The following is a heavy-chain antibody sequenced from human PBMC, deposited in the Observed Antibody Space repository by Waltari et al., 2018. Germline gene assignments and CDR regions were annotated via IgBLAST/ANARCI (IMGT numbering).Heavy chain of an antibody. CDR1: GIAVANYG. D-gene: IGHD1-26*01. Sequence: EVQLVESGGGSVQPGGYLRRCCGASGIAVANYGMSWVRQAPGKGLECVSSISGSGGTTYYADSVKGRFTMSKDNSKNTLFLQMNSLRVDDTADYYCAKSSGSYYEVFDYWGRGTLVTVSS. V-gene: IGHV3-23*04. CDR3: AKSSGSYYEVFDY. J-gene: IGHJ4*02. CDR2: ISGSGGTT.